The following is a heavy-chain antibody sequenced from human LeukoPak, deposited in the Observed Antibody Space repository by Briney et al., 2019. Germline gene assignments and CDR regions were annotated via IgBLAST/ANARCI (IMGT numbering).Heavy chain of an antibody. CDR3: TSGAYYDFWSGYHDY. J-gene: IGHJ4*02. CDR1: GFTFGDYA. V-gene: IGHV3-49*04. CDR2: IRSKAYGGTT. D-gene: IGHD3-3*01. Sequence: GGSLRLSCTASGFTFGDYAMSWVRQAPGKGLEWVGFIRSKAYGGTTEYAASVKGRFTISRDDSKSIAYLQMNSLKTEDTAVYYCTSGAYYDFWSGYHDYWGQGTLVTVSS.